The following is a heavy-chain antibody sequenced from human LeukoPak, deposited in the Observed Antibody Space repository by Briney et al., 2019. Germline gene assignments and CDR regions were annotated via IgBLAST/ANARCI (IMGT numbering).Heavy chain of an antibody. J-gene: IGHJ4*02. CDR2: IYYSGST. D-gene: IGHD6-19*01. CDR3: ARLYSSGWIDY. V-gene: IGHV4-39*01. CDR1: GGSISSSSYY. Sequence: PSETLSLTCTVSGGSISSSSYYWGWIRQPPGKGLEWIGSIYYSGSTYYNPSLKSRVTISVDTSKNQFSLKLSSVTATDTAVYYCARLYSSGWIDYWGQGTLVTVSS.